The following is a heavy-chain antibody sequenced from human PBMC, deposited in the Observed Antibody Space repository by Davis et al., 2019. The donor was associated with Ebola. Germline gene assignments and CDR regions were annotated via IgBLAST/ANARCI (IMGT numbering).Heavy chain of an antibody. CDR3: MREDGTSCCYSGY. D-gene: IGHD2-2*01. V-gene: IGHV3-30*02. Sequence: GESLKISCAASGFTFSSYGMHWVRQAPGKGLEWVAFIRYDGSNKYYADSVKGRFTISRDNSKNTLYLQMNSLTTEDTAVYYCMREDGTSCCYSGYWGQGTLVTVSS. J-gene: IGHJ4*02. CDR2: IRYDGSNK. CDR1: GFTFSSYG.